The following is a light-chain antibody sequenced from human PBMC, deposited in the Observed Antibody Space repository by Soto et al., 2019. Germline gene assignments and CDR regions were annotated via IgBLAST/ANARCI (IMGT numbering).Light chain of an antibody. CDR1: SSDVGAYDY. CDR2: EVS. J-gene: IGLJ1*01. V-gene: IGLV2-14*03. Sequence: QSVLTQPASVSGCTGQSITNSCTGTSSDVGAYDYVSWYQQHPDKAPKLMIYEVSNRPSGVSNRFSGSKSVNTATLTISGLQADDEADYCCSSYTRSSTRVFGTGTKVTVL. CDR3: SSYTRSSTRV.